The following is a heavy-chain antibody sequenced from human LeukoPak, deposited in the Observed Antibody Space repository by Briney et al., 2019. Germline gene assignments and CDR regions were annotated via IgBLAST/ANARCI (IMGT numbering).Heavy chain of an antibody. V-gene: IGHV3-23*01. CDR2: ISGSGGST. CDR3: AKGASRRVYGGNSKDFDY. J-gene: IGHJ4*02. D-gene: IGHD4-23*01. Sequence: GGSLRLSCATSGFTFSSYAMSWVRQAPGKGLEWVSAISGSGGSTYYADSVKGRFTISRDNSKNTLYLQMNSLRAEDTAVYYCAKGASRRVYGGNSKDFDYWGQGTLVTVSS. CDR1: GFTFSSYA.